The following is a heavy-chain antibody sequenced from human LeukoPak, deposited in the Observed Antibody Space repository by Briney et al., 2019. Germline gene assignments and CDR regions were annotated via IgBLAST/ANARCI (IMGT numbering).Heavy chain of an antibody. CDR3: ATQFQQLVPDY. J-gene: IGHJ4*02. V-gene: IGHV3-30*04. CDR2: ISYDGSNK. D-gene: IGHD6-13*01. Sequence: SGGSLRLSCAASGFTFSSYAVHWVRQAPGKGLEWVAVISYDGSNKYYADSVKGRFTISRDNSKNTLYLQMNSLRAEDTAVYYCATQFQQLVPDYWGQGTLVTVSS. CDR1: GFTFSSYA.